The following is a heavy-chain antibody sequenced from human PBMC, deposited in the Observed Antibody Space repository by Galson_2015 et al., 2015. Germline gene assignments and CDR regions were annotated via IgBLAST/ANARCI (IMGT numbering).Heavy chain of an antibody. J-gene: IGHJ2*01. D-gene: IGHD5-12*01. CDR2: ITSSENTT. V-gene: IGHV3-23*01. CDR3: VKDIYLDL. Sequence: SLRLSCAAYGFTFVNFDVGWVRQGPEKGLEWVSMITSSENTTYYADSVKGRFTISRDDSKRMLFVQMDSLRAEDTAVYYCVKDIYLDLWGRGTLVRVSS. CDR1: GFTFVNFD.